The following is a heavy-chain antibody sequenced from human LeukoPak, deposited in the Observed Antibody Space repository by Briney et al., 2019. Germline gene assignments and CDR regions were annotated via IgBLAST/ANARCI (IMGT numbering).Heavy chain of an antibody. CDR2: ISSSSSYI. CDR3: ASQAVAGFGKSFDY. D-gene: IGHD6-19*01. J-gene: IGHJ4*02. CDR1: GFTFNSYS. Sequence: GGSLRLSCAASGFTFNSYSMNWVRQAPGKGLEWVSSISSSSSYIYYADSVKGRFTISRDNAKNSLYLQMNSLRAEDTAVYYCASQAVAGFGKSFDYWGQGTLVTVSS. V-gene: IGHV3-21*01.